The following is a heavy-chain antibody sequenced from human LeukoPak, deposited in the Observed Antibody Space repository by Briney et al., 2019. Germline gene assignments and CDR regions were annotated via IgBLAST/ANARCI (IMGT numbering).Heavy chain of an antibody. CDR3: ARGPYGSATDY. J-gene: IGHJ4*02. Sequence: GGSLRLSCAASGFTFSSYSMNWVRQAPGKGLEWVSFISSSVTYIYYADSMKGRFTISRDNAKNSLYLQMNSLRAEDTAVYYCARGPYGSATDYWGQGTLVTVSS. D-gene: IGHD3-10*01. V-gene: IGHV3-21*04. CDR1: GFTFSSYS. CDR2: ISSSVTYI.